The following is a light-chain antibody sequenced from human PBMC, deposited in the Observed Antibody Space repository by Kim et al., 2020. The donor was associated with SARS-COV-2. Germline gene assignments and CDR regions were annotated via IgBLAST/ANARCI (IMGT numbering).Light chain of an antibody. CDR3: QAWDNSAGL. J-gene: IGLJ2*01. CDR1: KMKQKF. Sequence: SHGQTANITRSEDKMKQKFAVWYQQKHGPPPVAVIYRDANRPSGVPERFSGSKSGSTAALTIGETRPMDGADYYCQAWDNSAGLFGGGTKVTVL. V-gene: IGLV3-1*01. CDR2: RDA.